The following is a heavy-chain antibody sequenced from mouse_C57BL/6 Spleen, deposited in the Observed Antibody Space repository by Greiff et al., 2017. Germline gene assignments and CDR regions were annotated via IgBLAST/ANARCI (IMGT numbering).Heavy chain of an antibody. J-gene: IGHJ2*01. CDR3: AIYGYDDGDY. V-gene: IGHV5-17*01. CDR1: GFTFSDYG. CDR2: ISSGSSTI. D-gene: IGHD2-2*01. Sequence: EVQRVESGGGLVKPGGSLKLSCAASGFTFSDYGMHWVRQAPEKGLEWVAYISSGSSTIYYADTVKGRFTISRDNAKNTLFLQMTSLRSEDTAMYYCAIYGYDDGDYWGQGTTLTVSS.